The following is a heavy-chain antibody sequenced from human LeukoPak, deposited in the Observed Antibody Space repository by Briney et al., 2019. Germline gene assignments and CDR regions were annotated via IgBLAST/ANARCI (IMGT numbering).Heavy chain of an antibody. J-gene: IGHJ4*02. Sequence: PSETLSLTCTVSGYSISSGYYWGWIRQPPGKGLEWIGSIYHSGSTYYNPSLKSRVTISIDTSKSQFSLKLSSVTAADTAVYYCARGVRGSSFDYWGQGTLVTVSS. CDR1: GYSISSGYY. D-gene: IGHD1-26*01. V-gene: IGHV4-38-2*02. CDR3: ARGVRGSSFDY. CDR2: IYHSGST.